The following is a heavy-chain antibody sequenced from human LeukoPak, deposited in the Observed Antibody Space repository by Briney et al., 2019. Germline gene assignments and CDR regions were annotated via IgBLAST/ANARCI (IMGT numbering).Heavy chain of an antibody. Sequence: GGSLRLSCAASGFTFSSYSMNWVRQAPGKGLEWVSSISSSSSYIYYADSVKGRFTISRDNAKNSLYLQMNSLRDEDTAVYYCARDRFVAAAGGVFDYWGQGTLVTVSS. D-gene: IGHD6-13*01. CDR2: ISSSSSYI. V-gene: IGHV3-21*01. CDR1: GFTFSSYS. CDR3: ARDRFVAAAGGVFDY. J-gene: IGHJ4*02.